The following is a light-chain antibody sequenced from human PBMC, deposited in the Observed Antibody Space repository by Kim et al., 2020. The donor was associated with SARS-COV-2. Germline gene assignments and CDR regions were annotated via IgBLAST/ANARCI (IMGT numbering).Light chain of an antibody. J-gene: IGKJ1*01. Sequence: ATTECNTSTSVLSSYDNNNYLVWYQQNTGQCPTLLINWASTRDSGVPDRFSGSGSGTDFTLTISSLQAEDVAVYYCQQYNSNPRTFGQGTKVDIK. CDR1: TSVLSSYDNNNY. CDR3: QQYNSNPRT. V-gene: IGKV4-1*01. CDR2: WAS.